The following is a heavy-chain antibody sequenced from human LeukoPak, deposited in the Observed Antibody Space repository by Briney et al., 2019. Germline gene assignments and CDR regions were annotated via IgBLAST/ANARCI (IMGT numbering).Heavy chain of an antibody. CDR2: ISASGAGT. CDR3: PKVLWLGVRAPGAFDF. V-gene: IGHV3-23*01. D-gene: IGHD3-10*01. Sequence: GGSLTLLCRASGFTFNDYAMKWLRRARGKGAEWLSDISASGAGTYYSEYEKGGFTISTNNFPNTLYLQMNSLGAEDTAVYYCPKVLWLGVRAPGAFDFWGQGVIVTVCS. CDR1: GFTFNDYA. J-gene: IGHJ3*01.